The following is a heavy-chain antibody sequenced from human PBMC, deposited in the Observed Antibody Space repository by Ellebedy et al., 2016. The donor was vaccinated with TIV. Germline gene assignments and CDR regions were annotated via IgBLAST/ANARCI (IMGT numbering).Heavy chain of an antibody. CDR2: IFPGDSKT. D-gene: IGHD3-10*01. CDR3: ARLPVATMGY. Sequence: GESLKISCKGSGYSFNTYWIGWVRQMPGKGLEWMGFIFPGDSKTRYSPSFQVQVSISVDKSISTAYLQWTSLKASDTAMYFCARLPVATMGYWGQGTLVTVSS. V-gene: IGHV5-51*01. J-gene: IGHJ4*02. CDR1: GYSFNTYW.